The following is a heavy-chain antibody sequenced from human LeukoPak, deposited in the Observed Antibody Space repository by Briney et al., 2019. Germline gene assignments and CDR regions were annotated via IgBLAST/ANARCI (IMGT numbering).Heavy chain of an antibody. CDR1: GGSISSYY. Sequence: SETLSLTCTVSGGSISSYYWSWIRQPPGKGLEWIGYIYYSGSTNYNPSLKSRVTISVDTSKNQFSLKLSSVTAADTAVYYCARHFPGVVVPARVRGAFDIWGQGTMVTVSS. D-gene: IGHD2-2*01. J-gene: IGHJ3*02. CDR3: ARHFPGVVVPARVRGAFDI. CDR2: IYYSGST. V-gene: IGHV4-59*08.